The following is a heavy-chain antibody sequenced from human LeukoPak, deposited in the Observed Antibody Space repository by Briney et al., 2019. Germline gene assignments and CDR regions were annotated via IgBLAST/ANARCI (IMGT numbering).Heavy chain of an antibody. CDR3: ARDIVVRATTLLDY. CDR2: IIPIFGTA. J-gene: IGHJ4*02. CDR1: GGTFSSYA. Sequence: SVKVSCEASGGTFSSYAISWVRQAPGQGLEWMGGIIPIFGTANYAQKFQGRVTMTRDMSTSTVYMELSSLRSEDTAVYYCARDIVVRATTLLDYWGQGTLVTVSS. V-gene: IGHV1-69*05. D-gene: IGHD1-26*01.